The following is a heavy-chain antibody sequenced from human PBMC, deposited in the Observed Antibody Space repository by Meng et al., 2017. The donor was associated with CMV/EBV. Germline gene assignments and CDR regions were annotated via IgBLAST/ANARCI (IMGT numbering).Heavy chain of an antibody. CDR3: ASTPSYSGSLRPFDY. CDR2: NNPESSCT. J-gene: IGHJ4*02. Sequence: QSGSAVHGPGAPLKAFCNPPGDSLTGYLMSGLRPGPGQGLEGMGWNNPESSCTNYAPKFHGRVTIPRDTYISTAYMDLSRLRSDDTAVYYCASTPSYSGSLRPFDYWGQGTLVTVSS. V-gene: IGHV1-2*02. CDR1: GDSLTGYL. D-gene: IGHD1-26*01.